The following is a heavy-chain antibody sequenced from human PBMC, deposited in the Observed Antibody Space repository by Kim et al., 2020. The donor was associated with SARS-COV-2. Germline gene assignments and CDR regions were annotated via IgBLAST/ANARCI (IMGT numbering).Heavy chain of an antibody. Sequence: GGSLRLSCAASGFTFDDYAMHWVRQAPGKGLEWVSGISWNSGSIGYADSVKGRFTISRDNAKNSLYLQMNSLRAEDTALYYCAKVGELSIDYWGQGTLVTVSS. D-gene: IGHD3-10*01. CDR2: ISWNSGSI. CDR1: GFTFDDYA. CDR3: AKVGELSIDY. V-gene: IGHV3-9*01. J-gene: IGHJ4*02.